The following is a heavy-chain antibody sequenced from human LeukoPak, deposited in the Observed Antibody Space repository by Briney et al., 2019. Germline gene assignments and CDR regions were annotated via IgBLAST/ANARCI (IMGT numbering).Heavy chain of an antibody. J-gene: IGHJ6*02. Sequence: ASVKVSCKASGYTFTSYGISWVRQAPGQGLEWMGWISAYNGNTNYAQKLQGRVTMTTDTSTSTAYMELRSLRSDDTAVYYCASTSPPSVGYYYYYGMDVWGQGTTVTVSS. CDR2: ISAYNGNT. CDR3: ASTSPPSVGYYYYYGMDV. CDR1: GYTFTSYG. D-gene: IGHD1-26*01. V-gene: IGHV1-18*01.